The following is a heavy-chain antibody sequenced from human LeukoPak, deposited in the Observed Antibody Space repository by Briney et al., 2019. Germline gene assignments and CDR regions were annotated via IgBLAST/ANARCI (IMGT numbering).Heavy chain of an antibody. Sequence: KPGGSLRLSCAASGFTFSSYSMNWVRQAPGKGLEWVSSISSSSSYIYSADSVKGRFTISRDDAKNSLYLQMNSLRAEDTAAYYCARDWSSVDYWGQGTLVTVSS. J-gene: IGHJ4*02. CDR3: ARDWSSVDY. V-gene: IGHV3-21*01. CDR1: GFTFSSYS. D-gene: IGHD2-2*01. CDR2: ISSSSSYI.